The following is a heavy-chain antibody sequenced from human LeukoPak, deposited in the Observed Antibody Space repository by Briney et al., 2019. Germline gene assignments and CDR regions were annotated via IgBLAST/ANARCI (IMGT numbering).Heavy chain of an antibody. CDR1: GGSISSSSYY. J-gene: IGHJ6*03. V-gene: IGHV4-39*07. D-gene: IGHD5-12*01. CDR3: ARESGWLRIRNYMDV. Sequence: NPSETLSLTCTVSGGSISSSSYYWGWIRQPPGKGLEWIGSIYYSGSTYYNPSLKSRVTISVDTSKNQFSLKLSSVTAADTAVYYCARESGWLRIRNYMDVWGKGTTVTISS. CDR2: IYYSGST.